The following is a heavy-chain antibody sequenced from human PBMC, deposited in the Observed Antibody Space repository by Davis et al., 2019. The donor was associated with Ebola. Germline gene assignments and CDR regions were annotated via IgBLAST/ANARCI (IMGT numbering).Heavy chain of an antibody. Sequence: GESLKISCAASGFTFSSYWMHWVRQAPGKGLVWVSRINSDGSTTGYADSVKGRFTVSRDNSKDTLHLQMNSLRPEDTAVYYCARQGWSGYSLRHWLDPWGRGTLVTVSS. J-gene: IGHJ5*02. V-gene: IGHV3-74*01. CDR3: ARQGWSGYSLRHWLDP. CDR1: GFTFSSYW. CDR2: INSDGSTT. D-gene: IGHD3-3*01.